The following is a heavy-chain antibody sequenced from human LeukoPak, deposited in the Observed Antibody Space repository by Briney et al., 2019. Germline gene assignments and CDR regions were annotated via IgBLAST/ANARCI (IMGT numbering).Heavy chain of an antibody. CDR1: GYSFTSYW. D-gene: IGHD3-10*01. CDR2: IYPGDSDT. V-gene: IGHV5-51*01. Sequence: GESLKISCKGSGYSFTSYWIGWVRQMPGKGLEWMGIIYPGDSDTRYSPSFQGQVTISADKSISTAYLQWSSLKASDTAMYYCARRYRSGSYSDINFDYWGQGTLVTVSS. J-gene: IGHJ4*02. CDR3: ARRYRSGSYSDINFDY.